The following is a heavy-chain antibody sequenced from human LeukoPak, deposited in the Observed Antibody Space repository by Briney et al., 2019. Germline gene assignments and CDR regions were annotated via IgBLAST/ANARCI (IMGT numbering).Heavy chain of an antibody. V-gene: IGHV3-30*18. CDR3: AKVDGSHLSGYYGMDV. CDR1: GFTFSSYG. Sequence: GGSLRLSCAASGFTFSSYGMHWVRQAPGKGLEWVAVISYDGSNKYYADSVKGRFTISRDNSKNTLYLQMNSLRAEDTAVYYCAKVDGSHLSGYYGMDVWGQGATVTVSS. J-gene: IGHJ6*02. CDR2: ISYDGSNK. D-gene: IGHD3-10*01.